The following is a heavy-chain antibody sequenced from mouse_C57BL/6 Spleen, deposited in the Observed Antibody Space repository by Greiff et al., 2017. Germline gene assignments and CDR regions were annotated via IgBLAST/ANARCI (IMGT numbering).Heavy chain of an antibody. CDR1: GFSLTSYA. CDR2: IWTGGGT. CDR3: ARNRGPVGYGGGYFDV. V-gene: IGHV2-9-1*01. Sequence: VQRVESGPGLVAPSQSLSITCTVSGFSLTSYAISWVRQPPGKGLEWLGVIWTGGGTNYNSALKSRLSISKDNSKSQVFLKMNSLQTDDTARYYCARNRGPVGYGGGYFDVWGTGTTVTVSS. J-gene: IGHJ1*03. D-gene: IGHD3-3*01.